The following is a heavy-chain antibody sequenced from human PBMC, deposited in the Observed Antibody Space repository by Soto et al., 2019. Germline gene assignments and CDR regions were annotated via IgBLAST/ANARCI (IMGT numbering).Heavy chain of an antibody. CDR2: TSSDGTDN. CDR1: GFTFSSYA. D-gene: IGHD2-21*02. J-gene: IGHJ3*02. V-gene: IGHV3-30*04. Sequence: QVQLVESGGGVILPGGALRLSCAASGFTFSSYAMHWVRQAPGTGPEWVAATSSDGTDNVYADSVSGRFTISRDNSKNTLSLQMNSLRSEDAAVYYCARTYECAKSDCYRAFDIWGQGTMVTVSS. CDR3: ARTYECAKSDCYRAFDI.